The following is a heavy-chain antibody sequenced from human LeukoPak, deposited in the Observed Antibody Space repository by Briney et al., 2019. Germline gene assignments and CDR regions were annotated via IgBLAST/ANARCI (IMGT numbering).Heavy chain of an antibody. V-gene: IGHV3-23*01. Sequence: GGSLRLSCAASGFTFSSYSMSWVRQAPGKGLEWVSAISGSGGSTYYADSVKGRFTISRDNSKNTLYLQMNSLRAEDTAVYYCAKSVRGELLEEAPGYWGQGTQVTVSS. D-gene: IGHD1-26*01. CDR2: ISGSGGST. J-gene: IGHJ4*02. CDR1: GFTFSSYS. CDR3: AKSVRGELLEEAPGY.